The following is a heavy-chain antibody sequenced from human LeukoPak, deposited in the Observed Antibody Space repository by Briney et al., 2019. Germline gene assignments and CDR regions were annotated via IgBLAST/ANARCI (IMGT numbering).Heavy chain of an antibody. J-gene: IGHJ6*03. CDR2: ISAYNGNT. CDR1: GYTFTSYG. V-gene: IGHV1-18*01. CDR3: AREFSYGYYYYYMDV. Sequence: ASVKVSCKASGYTFTSYGISWVRQAPGQGLEWMGWISAYNGNTNYAQKLQGRVTMTTDTSTSTAYMELRSLRSDDTAVYYYAREFSYGYYYYYMDVWGKGTTVTVSS. D-gene: IGHD1-26*01.